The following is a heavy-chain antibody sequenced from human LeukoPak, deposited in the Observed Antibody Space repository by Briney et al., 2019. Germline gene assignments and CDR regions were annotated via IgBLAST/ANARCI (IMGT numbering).Heavy chain of an antibody. Sequence: SETLSLTCAVYGGSFSGYYWSWIRQPPRKGLEWIGEINHSGSTNYNPSLKSRVTISVDTSKNQSSLKLSSVTAADTAVYYCARGRGVLRFLEWLGFFDYWGQGTLVTVSS. CDR1: GGSFSGYY. V-gene: IGHV4-34*01. CDR2: INHSGST. CDR3: ARGRGVLRFLEWLGFFDY. D-gene: IGHD3-3*01. J-gene: IGHJ4*02.